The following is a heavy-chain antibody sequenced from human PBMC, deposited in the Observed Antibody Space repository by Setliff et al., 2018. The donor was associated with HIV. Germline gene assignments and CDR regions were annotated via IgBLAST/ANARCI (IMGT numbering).Heavy chain of an antibody. CDR1: GFTFSSYW. J-gene: IGHJ3*01. CDR3: VRDGPPRAAFDV. V-gene: IGHV3-7*03. D-gene: IGHD3-10*01. Sequence: PGGSLRLSCAASGFTFSSYWMSWVRQAPGKGLEGVANIKQDGSEKYHVDSVKGRFTISRDNAKNSLYLQMNSLRVEDTAVYYCVRDGPPRAAFDVWGRGTMVTVSS. CDR2: IKQDGSEK.